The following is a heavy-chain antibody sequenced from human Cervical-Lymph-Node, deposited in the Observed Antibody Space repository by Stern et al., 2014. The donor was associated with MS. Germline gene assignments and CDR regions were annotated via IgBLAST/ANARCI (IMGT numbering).Heavy chain of an antibody. CDR2: IYPGDSDT. V-gene: IGHV5-51*01. Sequence: EVQMVESGAEVKKPGESLKISWKGSGNSFTANGIAWVRQMPGKGLEWMVIIYPGDSDTRYSPSFQGQVTISADKSISTAYLQWSSLKASDTAMYYCARDYGDYAFDYWGQGTLVTVSS. D-gene: IGHD4-17*01. CDR1: GNSFTANG. J-gene: IGHJ4*02. CDR3: ARDYGDYAFDY.